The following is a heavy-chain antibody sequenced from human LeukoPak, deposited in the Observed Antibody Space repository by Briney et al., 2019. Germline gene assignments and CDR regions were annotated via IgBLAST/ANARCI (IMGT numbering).Heavy chain of an antibody. Sequence: SETLSLTCTVSGGSISSSSYYWGWIRQPPGKGLEWIGSIYYSGSTYYNPSLKSRVTISVDTSKNQFSLNLSSVTAADTAVYCCARLYYDSSGYYQICYFDYWGQGTLVTVSS. CDR3: ARLYYDSSGYYQICYFDY. V-gene: IGHV4-39*01. J-gene: IGHJ4*02. D-gene: IGHD3-22*01. CDR1: GGSISSSSYY. CDR2: IYYSGST.